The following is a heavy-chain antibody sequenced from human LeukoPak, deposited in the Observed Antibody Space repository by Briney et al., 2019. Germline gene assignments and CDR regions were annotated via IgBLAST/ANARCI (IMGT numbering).Heavy chain of an antibody. CDR1: GGSFSDYY. J-gene: IGHJ5*02. CDR3: ARAPRQQLVHRWFDP. V-gene: IGHV4-34*01. Sequence: PSETLSLTCAVYGGSFSDYYWSWIRQPPGKGLEWIGEINHSGSTNYNPSLKSRVTISLDTSKNQFSLKLTSVTAADTAVYYCARAPRQQLVHRWFDPWGQGTLVTVSS. CDR2: INHSGST. D-gene: IGHD6-13*01.